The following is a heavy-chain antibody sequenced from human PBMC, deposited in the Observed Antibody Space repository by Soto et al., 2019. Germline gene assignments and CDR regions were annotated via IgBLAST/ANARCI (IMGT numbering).Heavy chain of an antibody. CDR2: IIPIFGTA. Sequence: SVKVSCKASGGTFSSYAISWVRQAPGEGLEWMGGIIPIFGTANYAQKFQGRVTITADESTSTAYMELSSLRSEDTAVYYCARDDFWSGLDNSYGMDVWGQGTTVTVSS. D-gene: IGHD3-3*01. CDR3: ARDDFWSGLDNSYGMDV. CDR1: GGTFSSYA. J-gene: IGHJ6*02. V-gene: IGHV1-69*13.